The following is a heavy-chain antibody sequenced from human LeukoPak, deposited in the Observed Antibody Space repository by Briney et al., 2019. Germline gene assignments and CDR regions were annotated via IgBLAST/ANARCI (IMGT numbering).Heavy chain of an antibody. CDR3: ARDTDGSDYFDY. CDR2: IYHSGST. J-gene: IGHJ4*02. V-gene: IGHV4-30-2*01. D-gene: IGHD5-24*01. CDR1: GGSISSGGYY. Sequence: SETLSLTCTVSGGSISSGGYYWSWIRQPPGKGLEWIGYIYHSGSTYYNPSLKSRVTISVDRSKNQFSLKLSSVTAADTAVYYCARDTDGSDYFDYWGQGTLVTVSS.